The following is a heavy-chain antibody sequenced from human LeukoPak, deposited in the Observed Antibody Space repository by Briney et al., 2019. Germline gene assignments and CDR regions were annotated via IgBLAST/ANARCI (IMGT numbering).Heavy chain of an antibody. CDR2: INESGST. CDR3: ARGIWPDYRIDY. J-gene: IGHJ4*02. Sequence: SETLSLSCAVYGESSSGYYWSWIRPSPGKGLERIGDINESGSTNYHPSLKSRVTISVDTSKNQFSLKLRSVTAADTAVYYCARGIWPDYRIDYWGQGTLVTVSS. V-gene: IGHV4-34*01. D-gene: IGHD3-16*01. CDR1: GESSSGYY.